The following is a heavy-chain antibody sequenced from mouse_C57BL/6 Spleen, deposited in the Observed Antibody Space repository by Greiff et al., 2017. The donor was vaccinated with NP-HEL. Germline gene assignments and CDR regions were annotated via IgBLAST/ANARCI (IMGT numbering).Heavy chain of an antibody. J-gene: IGHJ2*01. Sequence: VKLQESGPELVKPGASVKISCKASGYSFTSYYIHWVKQRPGQGLEWIGWIYPGSGNTKYNEKFKGKATLTADTSSSTAYMQLSSLTSEDSAVYYGARWGWDERGYWGKGTTLTVSS. D-gene: IGHD4-1*01. CDR1: GYSFTSYY. CDR2: IYPGSGNT. CDR3: ARWGWDERGY. V-gene: IGHV1-66*01.